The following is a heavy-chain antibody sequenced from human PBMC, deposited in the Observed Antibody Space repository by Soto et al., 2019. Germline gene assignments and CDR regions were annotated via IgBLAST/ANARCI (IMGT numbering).Heavy chain of an antibody. CDR1: GFTFSSYA. CDR3: AKDGTKDTAMASDI. D-gene: IGHD5-18*01. CDR2: ISGSGGST. J-gene: IGHJ3*02. Sequence: PGGSLRLSCAASGFTFSSYAMSWVRQAPGKGLEWVSAISGSGGSTYYADSVKGRFTISRDNSKNTLYLQKNSLRAEDTAVYYCAKDGTKDTAMASDIWGQGTMVTVSS. V-gene: IGHV3-23*01.